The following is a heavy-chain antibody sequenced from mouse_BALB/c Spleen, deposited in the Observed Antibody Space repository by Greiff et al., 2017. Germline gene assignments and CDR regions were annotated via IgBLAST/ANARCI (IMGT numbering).Heavy chain of an antibody. Sequence: QVQLKESGPGLVAPSQSLSITCTVSGFSLTGYGVNWVRQPPGKGLEWLGMIWGDGSTDYNSALKSRLSISKDNSKSQVFLKMNSLQTDDTARYYCARERGSTRITTGFAYWGQGTLVTVSA. CDR3: ARERGSTRITTGFAY. D-gene: IGHD2-4*01. J-gene: IGHJ3*01. CDR1: GFSLTGYG. CDR2: IWGDGST. V-gene: IGHV2-6-7*01.